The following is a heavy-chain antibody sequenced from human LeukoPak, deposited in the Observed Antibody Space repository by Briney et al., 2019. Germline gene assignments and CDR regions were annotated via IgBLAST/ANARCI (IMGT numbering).Heavy chain of an antibody. V-gene: IGHV4-59*01. CDR3: ARSGSYRGHFDY. CDR1: GGSISSYY. D-gene: IGHD1-26*01. Sequence: NPSETLSLTCTVSGGSISSYYWSWIRQPPGKGLEWIGYIYYSGSTNYNPSLKSRVTISVDTSKNQFSLKLSSVTAADTAVYYCARSGSYRGHFDYWGQGTLVTVSS. J-gene: IGHJ4*02. CDR2: IYYSGST.